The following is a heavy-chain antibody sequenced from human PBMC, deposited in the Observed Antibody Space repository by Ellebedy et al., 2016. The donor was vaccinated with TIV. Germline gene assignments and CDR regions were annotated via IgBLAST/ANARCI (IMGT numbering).Heavy chain of an antibody. J-gene: IGHJ4*02. CDR1: GGSARRYY. D-gene: IGHD2-21*02. Sequence: SETLSLTXTVSGGSARRYYLNWIRQPPGKGLPWIGYVFFSGSTKYNPSLKSRVTISVDTSTNQLSLKLNSVTAADTAVYYCATSQYCGGDCFLDHWGRGTLVTVAS. CDR2: VFFSGST. CDR3: ATSQYCGGDCFLDH. V-gene: IGHV4-59*02.